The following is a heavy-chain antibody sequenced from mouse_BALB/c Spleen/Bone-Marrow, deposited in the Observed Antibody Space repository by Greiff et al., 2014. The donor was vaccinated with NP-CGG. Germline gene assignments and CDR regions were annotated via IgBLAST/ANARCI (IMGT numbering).Heavy chain of an antibody. CDR3: ARDIGRLLFDF. J-gene: IGHJ2*01. D-gene: IGHD1-2*01. V-gene: IGHV7-3*02. Sequence: EVQVVESGGGLAQPGGSLRLSCATSGFTFTDYYMNWVRQPPGKALEWLGFIRNKANGYTTEYSASVKGRFTISRDNSQSILYLQMNTLRAEDSATYYCARDIGRLLFDFWGQGATLTVSS. CDR1: GFTFTDYY. CDR2: IRNKANGYTT.